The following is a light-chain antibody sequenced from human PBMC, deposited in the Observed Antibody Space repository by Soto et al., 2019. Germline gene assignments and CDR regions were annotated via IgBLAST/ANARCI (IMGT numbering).Light chain of an antibody. Sequence: DIQLTQSPSFLSASVGDRVTITCRASQGISSYLAWYQQKTGKAPKLLIYAASTLQSGVPSRFSGSGSGTEFTLTISSLQPEDFATDYCQQLNSYPPYTFGQGTKLEIK. J-gene: IGKJ2*01. CDR3: QQLNSYPPYT. CDR2: AAS. CDR1: QGISSY. V-gene: IGKV1-9*01.